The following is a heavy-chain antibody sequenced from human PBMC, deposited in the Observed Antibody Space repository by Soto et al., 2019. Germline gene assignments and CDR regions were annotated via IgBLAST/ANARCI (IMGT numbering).Heavy chain of an antibody. J-gene: IGHJ6*03. V-gene: IGHV3-74*01. CDR1: GFTLSSYW. CDR2: INSDGSST. D-gene: IGHD3-3*01. CDR3: ARDAYYDFWSGLSHYYYYYMDV. Sequence: PGGSLRLSCAASGFTLSSYWMHWVRQAPGKGLVWVSRINSDGSSTSYADSVKGRFTISRDNAKNTLYLQMNSLRAEDTAVYYCARDAYYDFWSGLSHYYYYYMDVWGKGTTVTVSS.